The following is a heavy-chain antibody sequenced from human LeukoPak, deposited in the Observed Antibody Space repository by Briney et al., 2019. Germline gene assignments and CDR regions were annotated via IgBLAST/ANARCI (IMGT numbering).Heavy chain of an antibody. V-gene: IGHV1-18*01. CDR2: ISAYNGNT. CDR3: ARVRYYYGSGSYLP. D-gene: IGHD3-10*01. Sequence: ASVKVSCKASGYTFTSYGISWVRQAPGQGLEWMGWISAYNGNTNYAQKPQGRVTMTTDTSTSTAYMELRSLRSDDTAVYYCARVRYYYGSGSYLPWGQGTLVTVSS. CDR1: GYTFTSYG. J-gene: IGHJ5*02.